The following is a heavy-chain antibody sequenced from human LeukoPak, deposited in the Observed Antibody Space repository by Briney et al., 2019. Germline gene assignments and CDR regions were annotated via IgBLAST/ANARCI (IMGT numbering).Heavy chain of an antibody. D-gene: IGHD6-19*01. J-gene: IGHJ4*02. CDR2: ISYDGSNK. Sequence: PGGSLRLSCAASGFTFSSYAMHWVRQAPGKGLEWVAVISYDGSNKYYADSVKGRFTISRDNSKNTLYLQMNSLRAEDTAVYYYAREAYSSGWYGDYWGQGTLVTVSS. CDR1: GFTFSSYA. CDR3: AREAYSSGWYGDY. V-gene: IGHV3-30-3*01.